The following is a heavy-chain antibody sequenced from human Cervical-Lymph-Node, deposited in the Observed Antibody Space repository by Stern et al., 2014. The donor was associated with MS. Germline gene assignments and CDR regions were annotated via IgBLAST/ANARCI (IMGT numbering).Heavy chain of an antibody. V-gene: IGHV3-21*01. J-gene: IGHJ4*02. CDR3: ARDLDYYDSSGCFDY. Sequence: VQLVESGGGLVKPGGSLRLSCAASGFTFSSYSMNWVRQAPGKGLEWVSSISSSSSYIYYADSVKGRFTISRDNAKNSLYLQMNSLRAEDTAVYYCARDLDYYDSSGCFDYWGQGTLVTVSS. CDR2: ISSSSSYI. CDR1: GFTFSSYS. D-gene: IGHD3-22*01.